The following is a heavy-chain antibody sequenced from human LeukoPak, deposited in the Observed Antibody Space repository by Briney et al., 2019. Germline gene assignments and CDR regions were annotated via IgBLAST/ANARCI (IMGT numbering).Heavy chain of an antibody. CDR3: ASHTGAGVAFRPFHI. D-gene: IGHD2-8*01. J-gene: IGHJ3*02. CDR1: GLTFSNYW. CDR2: INKDGSIT. V-gene: IGHV3-74*01. Sequence: GGSVRLSCEASGLTFSNYWMHWVRQVPGKGPEWVSRINKDGSITNFADSVKGRFTISRDNAKNTVYLQMNSLRAEDTALYYCASHTGAGVAFRPFHIWGQGTMVTVSS.